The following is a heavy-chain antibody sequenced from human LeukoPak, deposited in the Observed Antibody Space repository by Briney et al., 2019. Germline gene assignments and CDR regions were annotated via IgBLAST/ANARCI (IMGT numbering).Heavy chain of an antibody. D-gene: IGHD3-10*01. J-gene: IGHJ5*02. Sequence: PSETLSLTCAVYGGSFSGYYWSWIRQPPGKGLEWIGEINHSGSTNYNPSLKSRVTISVDTSKNQFSLKLSSVTAADTAVYYCARDMVGQGWFDPWGQGTLVTVSS. CDR3: ARDMVGQGWFDP. CDR1: GGSFSGYY. CDR2: INHSGST. V-gene: IGHV4-34*01.